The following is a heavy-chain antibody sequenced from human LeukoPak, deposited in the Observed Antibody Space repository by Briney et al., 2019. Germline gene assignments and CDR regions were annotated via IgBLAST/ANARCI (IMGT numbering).Heavy chain of an antibody. CDR3: AKETTVTTQYYFDY. CDR1: GFTFSSYG. Sequence: GGSLRLSCAASGFTFSSYGMHWVRQAPGKGLEWVAFIRYDGSNKYYADSVKGRFTISRDNSKNTLYLQMNSLRAEDTAVYYCAKETTVTTQYYFDYWGQGTLVTVSS. J-gene: IGHJ4*02. V-gene: IGHV3-30*02. D-gene: IGHD4-17*01. CDR2: IRYDGSNK.